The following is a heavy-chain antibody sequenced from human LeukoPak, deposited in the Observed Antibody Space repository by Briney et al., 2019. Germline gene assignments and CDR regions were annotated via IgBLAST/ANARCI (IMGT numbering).Heavy chain of an antibody. CDR1: GGTFISYA. V-gene: IGHV1-69*01. CDR3: ARGNTYYDYVWGSYRYTTNDYYFDY. D-gene: IGHD3-16*02. J-gene: IGHJ4*02. Sequence: ASVKVSCKASGGTFISYAISLVRQAPGQGLEWMGGIIPIFGTANYAQKFQGRVTITADESTSTAYMELSSLRSEDTAVYYCARGNTYYDYVWGSYRYTTNDYYFDYWGQGTLVTVSS. CDR2: IIPIFGTA.